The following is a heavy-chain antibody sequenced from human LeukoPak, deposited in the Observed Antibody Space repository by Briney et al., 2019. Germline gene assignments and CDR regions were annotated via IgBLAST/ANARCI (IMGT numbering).Heavy chain of an antibody. J-gene: IGHJ4*02. CDR1: GGSISSSSYY. D-gene: IGHD1-26*01. Sequence: PSETLPLTCTVSGGSISSSSYYWGWIRQPPGKGLEWIGNIYYSRSASYNPSLRSRVTISVDTSKNQFSLRLNSVTVADTAVYYCARHGYTGSYVDYWGQGTLVTVSS. CDR3: ARHGYTGSYVDY. CDR2: IYYSRSA. V-gene: IGHV4-39*01.